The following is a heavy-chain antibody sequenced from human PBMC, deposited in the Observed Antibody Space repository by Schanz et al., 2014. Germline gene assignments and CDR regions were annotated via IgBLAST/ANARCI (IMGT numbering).Heavy chain of an antibody. CDR3: ARDRWDWNNAFDI. CDR1: GFPFSTYS. D-gene: IGHD1-1*01. Sequence: QVQLVESGGGVVQPGRSLRLSCAASGFPFSTYSIHWVRQAPGKGLEWVSVIYSGGSTYYADSVKGRFTISRDNSKNTLYLQMNSLRAEDTAVYYCARDRWDWNNAFDIWGQGTMVTVSS. CDR2: IYSGGST. V-gene: IGHV3-NL1*01. J-gene: IGHJ3*02.